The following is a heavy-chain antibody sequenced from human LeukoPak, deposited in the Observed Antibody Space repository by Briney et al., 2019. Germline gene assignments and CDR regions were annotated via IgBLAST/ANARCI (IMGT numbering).Heavy chain of an antibody. CDR3: ARDHCSSTSCYLYFDY. D-gene: IGHD2-2*01. Sequence: ASVKVSFKASGYTFTSYYMHWVRQAPGQGLEWMGIINPSGGSTSYAQKFQGRVTMTRDMSTSTVYMELSSLRSEDTAVYYCARDHCSSTSCYLYFDYWGQGTLVTVSS. V-gene: IGHV1-46*01. CDR2: INPSGGST. J-gene: IGHJ4*02. CDR1: GYTFTSYY.